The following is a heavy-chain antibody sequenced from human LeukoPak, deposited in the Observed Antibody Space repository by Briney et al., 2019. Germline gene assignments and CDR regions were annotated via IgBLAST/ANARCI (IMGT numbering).Heavy chain of an antibody. CDR1: GGSISSSNW. Sequence: SGTLSLTCAVSGGSISSSNWWSWVRQPPGKGLEWIGEIYHSGSTNYNPSLKSRVTISVDKSKNQFSLKLSSVTAADTAVYYCARFYHDSSGYAVESWGQGTLVTVSS. V-gene: IGHV4-4*02. CDR3: ARFYHDSSGYAVES. J-gene: IGHJ4*02. D-gene: IGHD3-22*01. CDR2: IYHSGST.